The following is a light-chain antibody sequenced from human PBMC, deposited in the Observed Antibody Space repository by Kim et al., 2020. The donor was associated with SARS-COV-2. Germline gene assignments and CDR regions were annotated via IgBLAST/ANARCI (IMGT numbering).Light chain of an antibody. CDR2: AAS. CDR1: QAISNA. J-gene: IGKJ2*01. Sequence: DIEMTQSPSSLSASVGDRVTITWRASQAISNALAWFQQRPGKAPKSLIYAASSLHVGVPSKFSGSGSGTDFTLTVIGLQPEDFATYYCQQYSKYPYTFGQGTKLEI. V-gene: IGKV1-16*02. CDR3: QQYSKYPYT.